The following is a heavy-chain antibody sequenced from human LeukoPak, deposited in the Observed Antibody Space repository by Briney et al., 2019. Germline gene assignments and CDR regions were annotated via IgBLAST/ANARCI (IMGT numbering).Heavy chain of an antibody. CDR2: ISDSGNT. D-gene: IGHD2-15*01. V-gene: IGHV4-39*01. CDR1: GGSIISSDYH. CDR3: ARHCCSGPAKRVFDI. Sequence: SETLSLTCTVSGGSIISSDYHWGWVRQPPGKGLEWIGTISDSGNTDYNPSLSSRVTISVDTSNSQLSLRLGSVTAADTAVYHCARHCCSGPAKRVFDIWGQGTMVTVSS. J-gene: IGHJ3*02.